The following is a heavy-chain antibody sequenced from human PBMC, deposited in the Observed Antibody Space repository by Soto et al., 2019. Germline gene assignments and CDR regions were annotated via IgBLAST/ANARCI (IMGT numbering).Heavy chain of an antibody. J-gene: IGHJ4*02. Sequence: LETLSHTCTVSGDSSISSSYYWGWIRKPPGKGLEWIGSIYYRGSTYYNPSLKSRVTISIDTSKNQFSLKLSSVTAADTAVYYCARRRYYGSGSYSYFDYWGQGTLVTVSS. CDR1: GDSSISSSYY. D-gene: IGHD3-10*01. CDR2: IYYRGST. V-gene: IGHV4-39*01. CDR3: ARRRYYGSGSYSYFDY.